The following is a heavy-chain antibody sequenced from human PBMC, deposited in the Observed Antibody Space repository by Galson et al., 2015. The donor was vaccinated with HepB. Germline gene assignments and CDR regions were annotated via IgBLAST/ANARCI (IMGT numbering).Heavy chain of an antibody. CDR1: GFTFGEYA. Sequence: SLRLSCAASGFTFGEYAMHWIRQIPGKGLEWVSGIHWNSGAIGYADSVKGRFTISRDNAEKSLYLQMNSLKTEDTALYFCAKDVSEYYYGSGSYPVSWGQGALVTVSS. D-gene: IGHD3-10*01. J-gene: IGHJ5*02. CDR2: IHWNSGAI. CDR3: AKDVSEYYYGSGSYPVS. V-gene: IGHV3-9*01.